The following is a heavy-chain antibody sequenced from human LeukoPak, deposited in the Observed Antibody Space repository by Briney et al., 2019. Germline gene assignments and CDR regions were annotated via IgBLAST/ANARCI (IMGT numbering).Heavy chain of an antibody. CDR2: IKQDGSEK. J-gene: IGHJ4*02. D-gene: IGHD4-17*01. CDR1: GFTFSSYA. Sequence: PGGSLRLSCAASGFTFSSYAMSWVRQAPGKGLEWVANIKQDGSEKYYVGSVKGRFTISRDNAKNSLYLQMNSLRAEDTAVYYCARVYGDYGDYWGQGTLVTVSS. CDR3: ARVYGDYGDY. V-gene: IGHV3-7*01.